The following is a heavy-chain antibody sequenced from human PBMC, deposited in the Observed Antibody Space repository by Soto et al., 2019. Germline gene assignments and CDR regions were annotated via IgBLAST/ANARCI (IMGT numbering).Heavy chain of an antibody. D-gene: IGHD3-22*01. CDR3: SIHRNDYYDSSGYYSHAYDI. CDR1: GGSISSSSYY. CDR2: IYYSGST. J-gene: IGHJ3*02. V-gene: IGHV4-39*01. Sequence: SETLSLTCTVSGGSISSSSYYWGWIRQPPGKGLEWIGSIYYSGSTYYNPSLKSRVTISVDTSKNQFSLKLSSVTAADTAVYYCSIHRNDYYDSSGYYSHAYDIWGQGTMVTGSS.